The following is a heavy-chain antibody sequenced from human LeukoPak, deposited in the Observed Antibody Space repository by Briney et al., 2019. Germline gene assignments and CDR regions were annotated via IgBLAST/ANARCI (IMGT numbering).Heavy chain of an antibody. V-gene: IGHV3-23*01. CDR2: ISGSGRST. Sequence: PGGSLRLSCAASGFTFSGYVMSWVRQPPGKGLEWVSAISGSGRSTYYADSVKGRFTISRDNSKNTFYLQMNSLRVEDAAVYYCARDRVPDDYWGQGTLVTVSS. CDR3: ARDRVPDDY. CDR1: GFTFSGYV. J-gene: IGHJ4*02.